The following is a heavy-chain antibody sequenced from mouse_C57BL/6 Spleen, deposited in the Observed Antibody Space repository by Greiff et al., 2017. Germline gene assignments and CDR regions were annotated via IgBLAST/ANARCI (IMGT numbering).Heavy chain of an antibody. Sequence: EVKVVESGGGLVKPGGSLKLSCAASGFTFSSYAMSWVRQTPEKRLEWVATISDGGSYTYYPDNVKGRFTISRDNAKNNLYLQMSHLKSEDTAMXYCARVRYYYGSSYGYAMDYWGQGTSVTVSS. D-gene: IGHD1-1*01. CDR3: ARVRYYYGSSYGYAMDY. J-gene: IGHJ4*01. CDR1: GFTFSSYA. V-gene: IGHV5-4*03. CDR2: ISDGGSYT.